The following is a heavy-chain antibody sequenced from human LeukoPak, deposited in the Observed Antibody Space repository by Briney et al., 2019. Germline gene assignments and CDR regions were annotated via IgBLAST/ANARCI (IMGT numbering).Heavy chain of an antibody. CDR3: AKDQILTAENWNDDY. V-gene: IGHV3-23*01. D-gene: IGHD1-1*01. CDR2: ISGSGGST. J-gene: IGHJ4*02. CDR1: GFTFSSYG. Sequence: GGSLRLSCAASGFTFSSYGMSWVRQAPGKGLEWVSAISGSGGSTYYADSVKGRLTISRDNSKNTLYLQMNSLRAEDTAVYYCAKDQILTAENWNDDYWGQGTLVTVSS.